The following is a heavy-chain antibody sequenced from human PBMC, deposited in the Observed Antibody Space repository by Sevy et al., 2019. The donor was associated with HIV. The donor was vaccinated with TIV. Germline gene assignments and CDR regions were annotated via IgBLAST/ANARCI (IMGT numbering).Heavy chain of an antibody. Sequence: GGSVRLSCAASGFTFSNYGMNWVRQAPGKGLEWVSTISHTAIITLYADSVKGRFTISRDNSKHILYLQLRSLRDEDTAVYYCLQAGQRLTSDSWGRGTLVTVSS. J-gene: IGHJ4*02. CDR1: GFTFSNYG. V-gene: IGHV3-23*01. CDR3: LQAGQRLTSDS. D-gene: IGHD6-25*01. CDR2: ISHTAIIT.